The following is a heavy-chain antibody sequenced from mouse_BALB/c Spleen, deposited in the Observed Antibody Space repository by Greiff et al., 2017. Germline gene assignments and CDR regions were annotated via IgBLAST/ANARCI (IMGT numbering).Heavy chain of an antibody. Sequence: QVQLKESAAELARPGASVKMSCKASGYTFTSYTMHWVKQRPGQGLEWIGYINPSSGYTEYNQKFKDKTTLTADKSSSTAYMQLSSLTSEDSAVYYCARYGNYWYFDVWGAGTTVTVSS. D-gene: IGHD2-1*01. CDR1: GYTFTSYT. J-gene: IGHJ1*01. V-gene: IGHV1-4*02. CDR2: INPSSGYT. CDR3: ARYGNYWYFDV.